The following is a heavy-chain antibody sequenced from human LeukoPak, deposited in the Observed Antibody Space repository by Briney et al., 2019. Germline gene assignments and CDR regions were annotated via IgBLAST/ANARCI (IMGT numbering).Heavy chain of an antibody. CDR3: ARGTTVTTSYYYYGMDV. D-gene: IGHD4-17*01. V-gene: IGHV1-69*13. CDR1: GGTFSSYA. Sequence: SVTVSCKASGGTFSSYAISWVRQAPGQGLEWMGGIIPIFGTAIYAQKFQGRVTITADESTSTAYMELSSLRSEDTAVYYCARGTTVTTSYYYYGMDVWGQGTTVTVSS. CDR2: IIPIFGTA. J-gene: IGHJ6*02.